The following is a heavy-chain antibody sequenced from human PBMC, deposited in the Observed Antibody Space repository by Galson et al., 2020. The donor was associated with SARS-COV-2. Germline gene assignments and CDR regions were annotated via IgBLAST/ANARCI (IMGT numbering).Heavy chain of an antibody. CDR1: GYTFTSFD. CDR2: MNPKTGNT. Sequence: ASVKVSCQASGYTFTSFDINWVRQAPGQGLEWMGWMNPKTGNTGYAQKFKGRVTMTRNTARSTAYMELSSLTSEDTAVYFCVRGISHDYWGQGTLVAVSS. CDR3: VRGISHDY. J-gene: IGHJ4*02. V-gene: IGHV1-8*02.